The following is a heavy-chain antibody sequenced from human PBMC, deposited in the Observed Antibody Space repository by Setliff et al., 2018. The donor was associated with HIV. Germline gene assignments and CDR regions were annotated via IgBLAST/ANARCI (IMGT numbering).Heavy chain of an antibody. CDR1: GYTLTSYA. Sequence: ASVKVSCKASGYTLTSYAVTWVRQAPGQGLEWVGWIDADNGNTNYAQKFRGRVTMTTDTSTNTAYMEVRSLTSDDTAVYYCVRVTADRTNYYYYMDVWDKGTTVTVSS. V-gene: IGHV1-18*01. CDR3: VRVTADRTNYYYYMDV. D-gene: IGHD4-17*01. J-gene: IGHJ6*03. CDR2: IDADNGNT.